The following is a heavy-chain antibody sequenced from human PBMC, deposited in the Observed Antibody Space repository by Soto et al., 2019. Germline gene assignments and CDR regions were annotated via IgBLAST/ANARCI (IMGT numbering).Heavy chain of an antibody. CDR3: AVETVGGSPGDC. Sequence: LSLTCTVSGGSISDYSSPHYWSWIRQPAGKGLEWVGRVSTSGHPTYSPSLKSRVTMSLDTSKTQFSLTVNSVTAADTAMYYCAVETVGGSPGDCWGQGTLVTVSS. V-gene: IGHV4-4*07. CDR1: GGSISDYSSPHY. J-gene: IGHJ1*01. CDR2: VSTSGHP. D-gene: IGHD1-26*01.